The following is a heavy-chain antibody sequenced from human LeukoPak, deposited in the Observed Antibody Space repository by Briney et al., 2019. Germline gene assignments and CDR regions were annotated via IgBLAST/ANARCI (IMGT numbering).Heavy chain of an antibody. V-gene: IGHV3-9*01. CDR3: AKDISRFGESIGAFDI. J-gene: IGHJ3*02. CDR1: GFTFDDYA. CDR2: ISWNSGSI. D-gene: IGHD3-10*01. Sequence: GGSLRLSCAASGFTFDDYAVHWVRQAPGKGLEWVSGISWNSGSIGYADSVKGRFTISRDNAKNSLYLQMNSLRAEDTALYYCAKDISRFGESIGAFDIWGQGTMVTVSS.